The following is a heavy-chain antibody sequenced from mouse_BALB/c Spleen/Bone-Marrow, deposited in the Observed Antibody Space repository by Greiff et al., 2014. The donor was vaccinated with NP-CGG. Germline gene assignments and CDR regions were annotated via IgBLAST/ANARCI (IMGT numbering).Heavy chain of an antibody. CDR2: ISSGGSYT. CDR3: ARQYGNLGVMDY. V-gene: IGHV5-6*02. Sequence: EVMLVESGGDLVKPGGSLKLSCAASGFTFSRYGMSWVRQTPDKRLEWVANISSGGSYTYYPDSVKGRFTISRDNAKNTLHLHMSSLKSEDTAMYYCARQYGNLGVMDYWGQGTSVTVSS. CDR1: GFTFSRYG. J-gene: IGHJ4*01. D-gene: IGHD2-1*01.